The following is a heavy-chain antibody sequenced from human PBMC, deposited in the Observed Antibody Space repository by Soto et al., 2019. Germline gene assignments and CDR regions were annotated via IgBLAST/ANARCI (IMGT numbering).Heavy chain of an antibody. Sequence: GASVKVSCKASGYTFTGYYMHWVRQAPGQGLEWMGWINPNSGGTNYAQKFQGWVTMTRDTSISTAYVELSRLRSDDTAVYYCATGHYYDSSGYSALAFDIWGQGTMVTVSS. CDR2: INPNSGGT. CDR3: ATGHYYDSSGYSALAFDI. V-gene: IGHV1-2*04. J-gene: IGHJ3*02. D-gene: IGHD3-22*01. CDR1: GYTFTGYY.